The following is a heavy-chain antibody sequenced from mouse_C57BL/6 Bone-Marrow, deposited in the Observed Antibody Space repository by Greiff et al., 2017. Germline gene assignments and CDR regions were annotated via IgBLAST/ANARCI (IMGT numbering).Heavy chain of an antibody. J-gene: IGHJ1*03. CDR1: GYTFTSYW. CDR2: IHPNSGST. V-gene: IGHV1-64*01. Sequence: QVQLQQPGAELVKPGASVKLSCKASGYTFTSYWMHWVKQRPGQGLEWIGMIHPNSGSTNYNEKFKSKATLTVDKSSSTAYMQLSSLTSEDSAVYYCARGGIYYYGSSPHWYFDVWGTGTTVTVSS. D-gene: IGHD1-1*01. CDR3: ARGGIYYYGSSPHWYFDV.